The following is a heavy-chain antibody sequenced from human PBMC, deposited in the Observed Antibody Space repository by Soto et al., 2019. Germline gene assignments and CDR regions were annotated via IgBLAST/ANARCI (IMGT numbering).Heavy chain of an antibody. CDR1: GYSISSGYY. CDR3: ARVGPWVPYYYDSSPYTFENWFDP. D-gene: IGHD3-22*01. Sequence: SEPLSLTCALSGYSISSGYYWGCLRQPPGKGLEWIVGIYQGGSTYYNPFLNSRVTLSIDMTNNHVSLILNSVTAADTAVYYCARVGPWVPYYYDSSPYTFENWFDPWGQGTLVTVSS. CDR2: IYQGGST. J-gene: IGHJ5*02. V-gene: IGHV4-38-2*01.